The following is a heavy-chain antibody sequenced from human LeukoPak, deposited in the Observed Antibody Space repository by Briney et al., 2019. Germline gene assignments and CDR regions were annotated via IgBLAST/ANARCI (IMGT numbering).Heavy chain of an antibody. J-gene: IGHJ4*02. V-gene: IGHV3-23*01. CDR3: THPSTPDYGGLDY. D-gene: IGHD4-17*01. CDR2: ITGSGGTI. Sequence: GPSLTLSCAAAGLTLRLYVITCVRHSPRKWLEWVSAITGSGGTIYHADSVRGRVTISRDNSKNTLYLQMSSLRAEDTAIYYCTHPSTPDYGGLDYWGQGTLVTVSS. CDR1: GLTLRLYV.